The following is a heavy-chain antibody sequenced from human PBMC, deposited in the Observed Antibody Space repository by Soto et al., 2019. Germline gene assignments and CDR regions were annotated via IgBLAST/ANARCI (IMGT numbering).Heavy chain of an antibody. V-gene: IGHV1-46*03. Sequence: QVQLVQSGAEVKKPGASVKVSCKASGYTFTSYYMHWVRQAPGQGLEWMGIINPSGGSTSYAQKFQGRVTMTRDTSTSTVYMELSSLRSEDTAVYYCARSWITMVRGVIGFAYWGQGTLVTVSS. J-gene: IGHJ4*02. CDR1: GYTFTSYY. CDR3: ARSWITMVRGVIGFAY. D-gene: IGHD3-10*01. CDR2: INPSGGST.